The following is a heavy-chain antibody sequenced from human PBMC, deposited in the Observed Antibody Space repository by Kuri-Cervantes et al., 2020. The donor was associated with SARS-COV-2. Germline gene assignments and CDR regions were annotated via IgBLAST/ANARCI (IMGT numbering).Heavy chain of an antibody. CDR1: GDTISSYSGSFHY. V-gene: IGHV4-39*01. D-gene: IGHD2-2*01. J-gene: IGHJ4*02. CDR3: ASRGLTVVPT. CDR2: IYHDGST. Sequence: SETLSLTCTVSGDTISSYSGSFHYWPWIRQPPGKGLEWIGSIYHDGSTYSNPSLKSQVTISVDTSKNQISLKLSSVTAADTAVYYCASRGLTVVPTWGQGILVTVSS.